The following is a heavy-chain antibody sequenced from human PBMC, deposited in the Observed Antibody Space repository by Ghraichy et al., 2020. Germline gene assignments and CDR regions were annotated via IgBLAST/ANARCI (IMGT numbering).Heavy chain of an antibody. D-gene: IGHD3-10*01. J-gene: IGHJ4*02. CDR2: IYYSGST. CDR3: ARARITMVRGVDY. Sequence: SLNISCTVSGGSISSGGYYWSWIRQHPGKGLEWIGYIYYSGSTYYNPSLKSRVTISVDTSKNQFSLKLSSVTAADTAVYSCARARITMVRGVDYWGQGTLVTVSS. V-gene: IGHV4-31*03. CDR1: GGSISSGGYY.